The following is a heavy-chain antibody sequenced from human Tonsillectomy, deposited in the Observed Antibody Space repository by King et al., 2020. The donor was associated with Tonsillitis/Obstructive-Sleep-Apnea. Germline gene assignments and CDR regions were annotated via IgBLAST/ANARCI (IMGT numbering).Heavy chain of an antibody. CDR1: SGSISSYY. Sequence: VQLQESGPGLVKPSETLSLTCTVSSGSISSYYWSWIRQPPGKGLEWIGYSHYSGSHNYNSSLKSRVTISVDTSKNQFSLKLSSVTAADTAVYYCASLSPSEHGYWGQGTLVTVSS. CDR3: ASLSPSEHGY. D-gene: IGHD2-21*01. V-gene: IGHV4-59*08. J-gene: IGHJ4*02. CDR2: SHYSGSH.